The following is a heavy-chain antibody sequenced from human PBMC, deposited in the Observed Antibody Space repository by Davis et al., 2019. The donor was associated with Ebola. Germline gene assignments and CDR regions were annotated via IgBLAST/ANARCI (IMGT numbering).Heavy chain of an antibody. D-gene: IGHD2-2*01. CDR1: GLTFSNCS. J-gene: IGHJ4*02. V-gene: IGHV4-34*01. CDR2: INHSGST. CDR3: ARSCDTSCSNFDY. Sequence: ESLKISCVVSGLTFSNCSMNWVRQPPGKGLEWIGEINHSGSTNYNPSLKSRVTMSVDTSKNQFSLKLRSVTAADTAVYYCARSCDTSCSNFDYWGQGTPVTVSS.